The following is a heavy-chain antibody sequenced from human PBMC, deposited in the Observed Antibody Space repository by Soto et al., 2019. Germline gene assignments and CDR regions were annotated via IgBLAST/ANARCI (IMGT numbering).Heavy chain of an antibody. Sequence: SETLSLTCAVYGGSFSGYYWSWIRQPPGKGLEWIGKINHSGSTNYNPSLKSRVTISVDTSKNQFSLKLSSVTAADTAVYYCARGRDGYNFDYWGQGTLVTVSS. CDR2: INHSGST. CDR1: GGSFSGYY. J-gene: IGHJ4*02. CDR3: ARGRDGYNFDY. D-gene: IGHD5-12*01. V-gene: IGHV4-34*01.